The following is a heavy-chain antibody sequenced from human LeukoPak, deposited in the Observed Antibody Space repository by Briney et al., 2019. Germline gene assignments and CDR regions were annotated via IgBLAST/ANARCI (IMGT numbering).Heavy chain of an antibody. V-gene: IGHV5-51*01. CDR2: IYPDDSDT. CDR1: GYNFASYW. J-gene: IGHJ3*02. CDR3: ARSRGGTYLRAFDT. Sequence: GESLKISCKGSGYNFASYWIGWVRQTPGKGLEWMGIIYPDDSDTRYSPSFQGQVTISADKSISTAYLQWSSLKASDTAMYYCARSRGGTYLRAFDTWGQGTMVTVSS. D-gene: IGHD1-26*01.